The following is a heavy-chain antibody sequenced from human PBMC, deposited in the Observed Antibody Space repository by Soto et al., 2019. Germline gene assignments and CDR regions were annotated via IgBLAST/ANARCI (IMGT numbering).Heavy chain of an antibody. CDR3: AKKGLGSLATYCTTGDCHYAFDV. CDR2: ISGGGDGT. Sequence: EVQLLESGGGLVRPGGSLRLSCAASGFTFYNYAMNWVRQAPGKGLEWVSTISGGGDGTYYADSVKGRFTISRDNSRNTGYLQMISLRAEDTAVYYCAKKGLGSLATYCTTGDCHYAFDVWGQGTLVTVSS. D-gene: IGHD2-8*01. V-gene: IGHV3-23*01. J-gene: IGHJ3*01. CDR1: GFTFYNYA.